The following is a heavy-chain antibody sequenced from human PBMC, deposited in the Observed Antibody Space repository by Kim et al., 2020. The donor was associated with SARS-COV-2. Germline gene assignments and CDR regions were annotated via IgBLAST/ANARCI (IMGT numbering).Heavy chain of an antibody. Sequence: GGSLRLSCAASGFTFSDHYMDWVRQAPGKGLEWVGRIRNKANSYTTEYAASVKGRFTISRDDSKNSLYLQMNSLKTEDTAVYYCARGQGYSMYVWGQGTT. CDR1: GFTFSDHY. CDR3: ARGQGYSMYV. J-gene: IGHJ6*02. CDR2: IRNKANSYTT. V-gene: IGHV3-72*01.